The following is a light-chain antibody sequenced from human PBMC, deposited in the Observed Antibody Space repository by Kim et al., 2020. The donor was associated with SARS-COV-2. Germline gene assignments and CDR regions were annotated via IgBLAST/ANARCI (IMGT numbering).Light chain of an antibody. CDR3: CSYAGSYTWV. Sequence: QSALTQPRSVSGSPGQSVTISCTGSSSDVGYYKYVSWYQQDPGKAPKLLTYDVSERPSGVPDRFSGSKSGNTASLIISGLQAEDEGDYYCCSYAGSYTWVFGGGTQLTVL. CDR2: DVS. V-gene: IGLV2-11*01. J-gene: IGLJ3*02. CDR1: SSDVGYYKY.